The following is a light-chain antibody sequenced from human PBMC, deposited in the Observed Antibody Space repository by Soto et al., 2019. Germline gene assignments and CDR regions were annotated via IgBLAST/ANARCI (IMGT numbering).Light chain of an antibody. CDR3: QQYNSWT. J-gene: IGKJ1*01. CDR2: DAS. V-gene: IGKV1-5*01. CDR1: QSISSW. Sequence: DIQMTQSPSTLSASVGDRVTITCRASQSISSWLAWYRQKPGKAPKLLIYDASSLESGVPSRFSGSGSGTEFTLTISSLQPDDFATYYCQQYNSWTFGQGTKVEIK.